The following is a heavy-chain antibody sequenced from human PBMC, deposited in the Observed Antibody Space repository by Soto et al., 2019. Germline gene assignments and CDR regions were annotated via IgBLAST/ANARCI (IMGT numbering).Heavy chain of an antibody. V-gene: IGHV3-11*06. CDR3: ARDLAWKRGKVGRYYYGMDV. D-gene: IGHD1-1*01. CDR2: ISTRSTYT. CDR1: GFIFSDYY. Sequence: QVLLVESGGGLVKPGGSLRLSCAASGFIFSDYYMSWVRQTPGKGLEWVSYISTRSTYTNYADSVKGRFTISRDNAKNSLYLQMDSLRVEDPAVYYCARDLAWKRGKVGRYYYGMDVWGQGTTVTVSS. J-gene: IGHJ6*02.